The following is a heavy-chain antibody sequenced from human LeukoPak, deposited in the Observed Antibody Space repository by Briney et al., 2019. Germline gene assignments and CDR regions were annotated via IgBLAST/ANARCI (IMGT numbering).Heavy chain of an antibody. CDR2: INHSGST. D-gene: IGHD1-26*01. V-gene: IGHV4-34*01. CDR3: ARDYRVGYYYYYGMDV. Sequence: SETLSLTCAVYGGSFSGYYWSWIRQPPGKGLEWIGEINHSGSTNYNQSLKSRVTISVDTSKNQFSLKLSSVTAADTAVYYCARDYRVGYYYYYGMDVWGQGTTVTVSS. CDR1: GGSFSGYY. J-gene: IGHJ6*02.